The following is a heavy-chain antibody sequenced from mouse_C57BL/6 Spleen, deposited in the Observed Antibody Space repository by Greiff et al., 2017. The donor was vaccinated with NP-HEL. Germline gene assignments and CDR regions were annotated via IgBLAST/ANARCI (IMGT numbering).Heavy chain of an antibody. V-gene: IGHV1-54*01. D-gene: IGHD1-1*02. J-gene: IGHJ1*03. CDR2: INPGSGGT. CDR3: ASGGTWYFDV. CDR1: GYAFTNYL. Sequence: VQLQESGAELVRPGTSVKVSCKASGYAFTNYLIEWVKQRPGQGLEWIGVINPGSGGTNYNEKFKGKATLTADKSSSTAYMQLSSLTSEDSAVYFCASGGTWYFDVWGTGTTVTVSS.